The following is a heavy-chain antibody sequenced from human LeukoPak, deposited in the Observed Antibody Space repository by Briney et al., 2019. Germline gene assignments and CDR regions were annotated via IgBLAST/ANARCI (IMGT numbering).Heavy chain of an antibody. CDR1: GGSVSDYY. D-gene: IGHD2-21*01. CDR2: IYYTGST. J-gene: IGHJ5*02. Sequence: PSETLSLTCTVSGGSVSDYYWSWIRQSPGKGVEWIGYIYYTGSTSYNPSLRSRVTMSADTSKNQFSLKLSSVTAADTAIYYCARGIPLLKWFDPWGLGTLVTVSS. V-gene: IGHV4-59*02. CDR3: ARGIPLLKWFDP.